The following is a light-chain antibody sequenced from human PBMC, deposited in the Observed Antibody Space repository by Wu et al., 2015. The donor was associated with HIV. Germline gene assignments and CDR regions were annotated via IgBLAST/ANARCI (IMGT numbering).Light chain of an antibody. CDR1: QSVGSSY. Sequence: EIVLTQSPGTLSLSPGERATLSCRASQSVGSSYLAWYQQRLGQAPRLLIYGASTRATGIPDRFSGSGSGTDFTLSISRLEPEDFAVYYCQQYGGSPPKLTFGGGTKGGDQT. J-gene: IGKJ4*01. V-gene: IGKV3-20*01. CDR2: GAS. CDR3: QQYGGSPPKLT.